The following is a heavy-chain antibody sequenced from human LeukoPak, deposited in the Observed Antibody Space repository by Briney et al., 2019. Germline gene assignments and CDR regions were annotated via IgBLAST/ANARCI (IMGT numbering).Heavy chain of an antibody. CDR1: GGTFSSYA. J-gene: IGHJ4*02. Sequence: ASVKVSCKASGGTFSSYAISWVRQAPGQGLEWMGGIIPIFGTANYAQKFQGRVTITADESTSTAYMELSSLRSEDTAVYYCAKDGGLRVSAHWGDSWGRGTLVTVSS. D-gene: IGHD7-27*01. CDR2: IIPIFGTA. CDR3: AKDGGLRVSAHWGDS. V-gene: IGHV1-69*13.